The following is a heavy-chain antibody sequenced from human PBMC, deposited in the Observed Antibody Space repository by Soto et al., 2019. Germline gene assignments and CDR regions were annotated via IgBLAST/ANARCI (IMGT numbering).Heavy chain of an antibody. V-gene: IGHV3-11*06. D-gene: IGHD6-25*01. CDR3: VRGGHGGVFDL. CDR1: GFTFGDST. CDR2: ISPGSRCT. J-gene: IGHJ5*02. Sequence: GGSLRLSCAACGFTFGDSTMTGIRQAPGKGLEWLSSISPGSRCTAYADSVKGRFTVSRDNTKRSLYLQMMSLTAEDTAIYYCVRGGHGGVFDLWGQGTMVTVSS.